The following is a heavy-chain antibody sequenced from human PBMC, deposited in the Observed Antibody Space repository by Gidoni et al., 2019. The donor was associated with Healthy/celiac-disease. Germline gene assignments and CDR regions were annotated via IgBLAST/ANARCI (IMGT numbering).Heavy chain of an antibody. V-gene: IGHV3-43*01. Sequence: EVQLVESGGVVVQPGGSLRLSCAASGFTFDDYTMHWVRQAPGKGLEWVSLISWDGGSTYYADSVKGRFTISRDNSKNSLYLQMNSLRTEDTALYYCAKDIGASSGWYLLDYWGQGTLVTVSS. J-gene: IGHJ4*02. D-gene: IGHD6-19*01. CDR2: ISWDGGST. CDR3: AKDIGASSGWYLLDY. CDR1: GFTFDDYT.